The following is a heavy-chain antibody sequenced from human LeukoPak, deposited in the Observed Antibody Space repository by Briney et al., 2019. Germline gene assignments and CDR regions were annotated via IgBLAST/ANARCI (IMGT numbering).Heavy chain of an antibody. D-gene: IGHD1-26*01. CDR3: ARDEMFSGSYLRFAFDI. V-gene: IGHV1-3*01. J-gene: IGHJ3*02. Sequence: GASVKVSCKASGYTFTSYAMHWVRQAPGQRLEWMGWINAGNGNTKYSQKFQGRVTITRDTSASTAYMELSSLRSEDTAVYYCARDEMFSGSYLRFAFDIWGQGTMVTVSS. CDR1: GYTFTSYA. CDR2: INAGNGNT.